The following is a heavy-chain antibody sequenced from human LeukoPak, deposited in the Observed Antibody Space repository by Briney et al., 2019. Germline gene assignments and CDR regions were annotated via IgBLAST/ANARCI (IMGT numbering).Heavy chain of an antibody. CDR1: GGSISSGGYY. D-gene: IGHD6-13*01. Sequence: PSGTLSLTCTVSGGSISSGGYYWSWIRQPPGKGLEWIGYIYHSGSTYYNPSLKSRVTISVDRSKNQFSLKLSSVTAADTAVYYCARVSGVQLVAPFPYYFDYWGQGTLVTVSS. CDR2: IYHSGST. J-gene: IGHJ4*02. CDR3: ARVSGVQLVAPFPYYFDY. V-gene: IGHV4-30-2*01.